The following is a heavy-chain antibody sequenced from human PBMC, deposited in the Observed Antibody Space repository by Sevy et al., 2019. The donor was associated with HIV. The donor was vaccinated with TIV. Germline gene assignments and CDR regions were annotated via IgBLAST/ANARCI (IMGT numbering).Heavy chain of an antibody. J-gene: IGHJ4*02. V-gene: IGHV3-30-3*01. CDR3: ARDGGYSVNFLPSGY. Sequence: GGSLRLSCAASGFTFSSHAMHWVRQAPGKGLEWMAAISYDVSSKYYADSVKGRFTISRDDSKNTLYLQMSSLRAGDTAVYYCARDGGYSVNFLPSGYWGQGTLVTVSS. D-gene: IGHD3-10*02. CDR2: ISYDVSSK. CDR1: GFTFSSHA.